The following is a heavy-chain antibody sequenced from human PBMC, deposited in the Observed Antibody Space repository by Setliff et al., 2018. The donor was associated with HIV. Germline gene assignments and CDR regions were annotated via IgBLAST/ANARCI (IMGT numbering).Heavy chain of an antibody. D-gene: IGHD3-22*01. J-gene: IGHJ4*02. CDR3: AKIQNPQGYYYDSSGYYPHPGSPDY. CDR1: GFTFNNYA. Sequence: PGGSLRLSCAASGFTFNNYATSWVRQAPGKGLEWVSALSTSGDSTYYADSVKGRFTISRDNSKNTLYLQMNSLRAEDTAVYYCAKIQNPQGYYYDSSGYYPHPGSPDYWGQGTLVTVS. CDR2: LSTSGDST. V-gene: IGHV3-23*01.